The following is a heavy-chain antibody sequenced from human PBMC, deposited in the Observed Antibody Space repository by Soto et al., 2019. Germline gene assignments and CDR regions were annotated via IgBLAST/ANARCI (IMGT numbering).Heavy chain of an antibody. J-gene: IGHJ6*02. D-gene: IGHD2-2*01. V-gene: IGHV5-10-1*01. Sequence: PGESLKISCKGSGYSFTSYWISWVRQMPGKGLEWMGRIDPSDSYTNYSPSFQGHVTISADKSISTAYLQWSSLKASDTAMYYCARRRVVPAAIPYYGMDVWGQGTTVTVSS. CDR2: IDPSDSYT. CDR1: GYSFTSYW. CDR3: ARRRVVPAAIPYYGMDV.